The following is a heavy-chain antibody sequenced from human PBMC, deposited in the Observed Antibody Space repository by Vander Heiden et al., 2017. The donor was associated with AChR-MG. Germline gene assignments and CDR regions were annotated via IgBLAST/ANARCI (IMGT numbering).Heavy chain of an antibody. CDR2: IIPIFGTA. D-gene: IGHD2-15*01. CDR1: GGTFSSYA. CDR3: ARSPLGYCSGGSCSGWFDP. Sequence: QVQLVQSRAEVKKPGPSVKLSCTASGGTFSSYAISWVRQAPGQGLEWMGGIIPIFGTANYAQKFQGRVTITADESTSTAYMELSSLRSEDTAVYYCARSPLGYCSGGSCSGWFDPWGQGTLVTVSS. J-gene: IGHJ5*02. V-gene: IGHV1-69*01.